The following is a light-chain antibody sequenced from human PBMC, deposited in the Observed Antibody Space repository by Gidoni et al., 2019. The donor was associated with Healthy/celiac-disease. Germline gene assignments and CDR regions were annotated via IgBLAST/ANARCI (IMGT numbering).Light chain of an antibody. Sequence: VLTQSPATLSLSPGERATLSCRASQSVSSYLAWYQPKPGQAPRLLIYDASNRATGIPARFSGSGSGTDFTLTISSLEPEDFAVYYWQQRSNWAITFGQGTRLEIK. CDR2: DAS. CDR1: QSVSSY. J-gene: IGKJ5*01. V-gene: IGKV3-11*01. CDR3: QQRSNWAIT.